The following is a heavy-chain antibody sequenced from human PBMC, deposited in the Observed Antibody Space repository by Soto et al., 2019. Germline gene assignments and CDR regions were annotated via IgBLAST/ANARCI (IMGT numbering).Heavy chain of an antibody. V-gene: IGHV3-23*01. J-gene: IGHJ4*02. D-gene: IGHD3-22*01. Sequence: GGSLRLSCAASGFTFSSYAMSWVRQAPGKGLEWVSAISGSGGSTYYADSVKGRFTISRDNSKNTLYLQMNSLRAEDTAVYYCAKYYYDSSGYTLFDYWGQGTLVTVSS. CDR1: GFTFSSYA. CDR2: ISGSGGST. CDR3: AKYYYDSSGYTLFDY.